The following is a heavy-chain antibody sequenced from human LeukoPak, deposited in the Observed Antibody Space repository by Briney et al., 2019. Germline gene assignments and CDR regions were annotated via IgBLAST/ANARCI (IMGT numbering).Heavy chain of an antibody. D-gene: IGHD2-15*01. Sequence: SVSVSCKASGGTFSSYAISWVRQAPGQALEWMGRIIPILGIANYAQKFQGRVTITADGSTSTAYMELSSLRSEDTAVYYCARAGRGDRLLASRSGAFDIWGQGTMVTVSS. V-gene: IGHV1-69*04. CDR1: GGTFSSYA. J-gene: IGHJ3*02. CDR2: IIPILGIA. CDR3: ARAGRGDRLLASRSGAFDI.